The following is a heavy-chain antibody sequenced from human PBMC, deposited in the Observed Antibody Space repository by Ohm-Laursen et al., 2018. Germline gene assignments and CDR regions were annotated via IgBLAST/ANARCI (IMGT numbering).Heavy chain of an antibody. Sequence: SLRLSCAASGFTFSTSWMTWVRQAPGRGLDWVATIKPDGSDKYYVDSVRGRFTISRDNAKNTLYLQMNSLRAEDTAVYYCTRGATLDVWGQGTTVTVSS. CDR1: GFTFSTSW. D-gene: IGHD5-12*01. CDR2: IKPDGSDK. J-gene: IGHJ6*02. V-gene: IGHV3-7*01. CDR3: TRGATLDV.